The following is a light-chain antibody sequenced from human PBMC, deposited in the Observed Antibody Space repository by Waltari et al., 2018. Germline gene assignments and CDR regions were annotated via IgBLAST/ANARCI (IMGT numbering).Light chain of an antibody. V-gene: IGLV1-44*01. J-gene: IGLJ3*02. CDR2: TDN. CDR3: AAWDDSLDGPWV. CDR1: NSNVGSNT. Sequence: QSVLTQPPSASGTPGQRVTIPCSGSNSNVGSNTVNWYQQLPGTAPKLLIHTDNQRPSGVSDRCSGSKSGTSASLAISGLRSEDEAAYYCAAWDDSLDGPWVFGGGTKLTVL.